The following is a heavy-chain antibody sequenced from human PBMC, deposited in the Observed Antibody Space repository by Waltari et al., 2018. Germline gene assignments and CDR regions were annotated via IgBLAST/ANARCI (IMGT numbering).Heavy chain of an antibody. J-gene: IGHJ5*02. V-gene: IGHV3-21*02. Sequence: EVQLVESGGGLVKPGGSLRLSCAASGFTLSSYSMNWVSQAAGKGQGGDSSIMSSSSQIYHADSVKGRFTISRDNARNSLYLQMNSLRADDTAMYYCVRGFGSDPWGQGTLVTVSS. CDR3: VRGFGSDP. D-gene: IGHD3-10*01. CDR1: GFTLSSYS. CDR2: IMSSSSQI.